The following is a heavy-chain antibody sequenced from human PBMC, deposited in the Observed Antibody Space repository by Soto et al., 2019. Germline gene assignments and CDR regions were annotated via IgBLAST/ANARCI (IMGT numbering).Heavy chain of an antibody. V-gene: IGHV1-3*01. CDR2: INAGYGNT. J-gene: IGHJ4*02. CDR1: GYTFSSYA. Sequence: ASVKVSCKASGYTFSSYAMHWVRQAPGQRLEWMGWINAGYGNTKSSQKFQDRVTISRDTSASAAYMELTSLRSEDTAVYYCARDTGDGTFDFWGQGTLVTVSS. D-gene: IGHD7-27*01. CDR3: ARDTGDGTFDF.